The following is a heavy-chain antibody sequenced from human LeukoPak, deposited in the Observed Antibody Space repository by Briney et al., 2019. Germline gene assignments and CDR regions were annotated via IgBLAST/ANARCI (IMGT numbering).Heavy chain of an antibody. CDR1: GYTFTSYG. V-gene: IGHV1-18*01. J-gene: IGHJ4*02. Sequence: GASVKVSCKASGYTFTSYGISWVRQAPGQGLEWMGWISAYNGNTNYAQKLQGRVTMTTDTSTSTAYMELRSLRSDDTAVYYCARVHRSYGAYYFDYWGQGTLVTVSS. CDR2: ISAYNGNT. D-gene: IGHD3-16*01. CDR3: ARVHRSYGAYYFDY.